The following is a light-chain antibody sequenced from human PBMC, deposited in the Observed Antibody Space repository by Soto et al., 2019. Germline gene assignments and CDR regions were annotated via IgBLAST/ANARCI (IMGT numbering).Light chain of an antibody. V-gene: IGKV3-20*01. CDR2: GAS. J-gene: IGKJ1*01. Sequence: EIVLTQSPGTLSLSPGERATLSCRASQSVGSSYLAWYQQKPGQAPRLLIYGASSRATGIPDRFRGSGSGTDFTLTISRLEPEDFAVYYCQQYGNSPWTFGQGTKVEVK. CDR3: QQYGNSPWT. CDR1: QSVGSSY.